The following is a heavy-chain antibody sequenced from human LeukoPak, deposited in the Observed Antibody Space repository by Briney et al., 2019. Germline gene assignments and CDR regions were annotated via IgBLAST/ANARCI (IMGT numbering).Heavy chain of an antibody. CDR2: VVGTGVNT. CDR3: TRAPQQPRSYNDY. CDR1: GFTFTSYV. D-gene: IGHD3-10*01. V-gene: IGHV3-23*01. J-gene: IGHJ4*02. Sequence: PGGSLRLSCAASGFTFTSYVITWVRQAPGKGLQWVSSVVGTGVNTYYADSVKGRFTVSRDNSKNTVLLQMNSLRAEDTAVYFCTRAPQQPRSYNDYWGRGTLVTVSS.